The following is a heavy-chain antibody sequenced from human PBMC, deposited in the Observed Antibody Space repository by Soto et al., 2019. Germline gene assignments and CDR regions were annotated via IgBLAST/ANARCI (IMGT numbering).Heavy chain of an antibody. Sequence: SETLSLACTVSGGSVSSGSYYWSWIRQPPGKGLEWIGYIYYSGSTNYNPSPKSRVTISVDTSKNQFSLKLSSVTAADTAVYYCARSLRSAPAAGEFDYWGQGTLVTVSS. J-gene: IGHJ4*02. D-gene: IGHD6-13*01. CDR3: ARSLRSAPAAGEFDY. V-gene: IGHV4-61*01. CDR1: GGSVSSGSYY. CDR2: IYYSGST.